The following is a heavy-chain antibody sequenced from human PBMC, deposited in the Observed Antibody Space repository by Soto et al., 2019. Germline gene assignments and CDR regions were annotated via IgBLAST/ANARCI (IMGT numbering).Heavy chain of an antibody. Sequence: PGGSLRLSCAASGFTFSDHYMSWIRQAPGKGLEWISYMTRSGSSSSYADSVKGRFTISRDNAKNSLYLQMNSLRGDDTAVYYCARELSGNYFAFELWGQGTMVTVSS. CDR1: GFTFSDHY. CDR2: MTRSGSSS. CDR3: ARELSGNYFAFEL. J-gene: IGHJ3*01. D-gene: IGHD1-26*01. V-gene: IGHV3-11*01.